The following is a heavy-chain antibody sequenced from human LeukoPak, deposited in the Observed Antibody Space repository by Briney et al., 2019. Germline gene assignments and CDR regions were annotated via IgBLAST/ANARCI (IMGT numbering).Heavy chain of an antibody. CDR2: ISGSGVTT. CDR1: GFTFSSYA. J-gene: IGHJ4*02. Sequence: GVSLRLSCAASGFTFSSYAMSWVRQAPGKALEWVSAISGSGVTTSYADSVKGRFNISRDNSKNTLYLQMNSLRAEDTAVYYCATVRYYESSGFYSCFDYWGQGTLVTVSS. CDR3: ATVRYYESSGFYSCFDY. D-gene: IGHD3-22*01. V-gene: IGHV3-23*01.